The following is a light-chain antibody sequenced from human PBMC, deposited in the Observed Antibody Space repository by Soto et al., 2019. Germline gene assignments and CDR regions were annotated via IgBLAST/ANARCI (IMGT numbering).Light chain of an antibody. CDR2: AAY. CDR3: QQYGGGPWT. V-gene: IGKV3-20*01. CDR1: QSVPNNY. J-gene: IGKJ1*01. Sequence: PVPLSLPPGERATISCRASQSVPNNYLAWYMQKPGQAPKVLIYAAYNRATGIPDRFSGSGSGTDFTLTIRRLEPEDFAVFYCQQYGGGPWTFGQGTKVDIK.